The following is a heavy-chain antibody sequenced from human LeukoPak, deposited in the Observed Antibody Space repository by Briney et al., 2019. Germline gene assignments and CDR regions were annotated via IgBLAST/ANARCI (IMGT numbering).Heavy chain of an antibody. CDR3: ARIPRRYFDWLLIGEFDP. CDR1: GGSISSYY. D-gene: IGHD3-9*01. CDR2: IYYSGST. Sequence: PSETLSLTCTVSGGSISSYYWSWIRQPPGKGLEWIGYIYYSGSTNYNPSLKSRVTISVDTSKNQFSLKLSSVTAADTAVYYCARIPRRYFDWLLIGEFDPWGQGTLVTVSS. V-gene: IGHV4-59*01. J-gene: IGHJ5*02.